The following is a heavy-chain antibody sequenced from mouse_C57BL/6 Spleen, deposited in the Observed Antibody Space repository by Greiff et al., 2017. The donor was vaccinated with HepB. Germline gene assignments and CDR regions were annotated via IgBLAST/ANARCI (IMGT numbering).Heavy chain of an antibody. D-gene: IGHD4-1*01. J-gene: IGHJ1*03. V-gene: IGHV1-55*01. CDR2: IYLGSGST. CDR1: GYTFTSYW. Sequence: QVQLQQPGAELVKPGASVKMSCKASGYTFTSYWITWVKQRPGQGLEWIGDIYLGSGSTNYNEKFKSKATLTVATTSSTAYMQLSSLTSEDSAVYYGARSELGRRYFDVWGTGTTVTVSS. CDR3: ARSELGRRYFDV.